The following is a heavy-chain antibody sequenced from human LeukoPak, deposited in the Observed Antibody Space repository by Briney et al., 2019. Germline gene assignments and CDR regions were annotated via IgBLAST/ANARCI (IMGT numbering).Heavy chain of an antibody. V-gene: IGHV4-34*01. CDR2: INYSGEST. CDR3: ARAAKGYYPSNDAFDI. D-gene: IGHD1-26*01. CDR1: GGSFSGYH. Sequence: SETLSLTCAVYGGSFSGYHWSWIRQPPGKGLEWIGEINYSGESTNYNPSLKSRVTMSVDTSKNQFSLKLSSVTAADTAVYYCARAAKGYYPSNDAFDIWGQGTMVTVSS. J-gene: IGHJ3*02.